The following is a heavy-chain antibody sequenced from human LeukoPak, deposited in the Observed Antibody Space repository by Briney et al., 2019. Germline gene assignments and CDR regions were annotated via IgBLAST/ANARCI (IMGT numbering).Heavy chain of an antibody. J-gene: IGHJ4*02. D-gene: IGHD3-22*01. V-gene: IGHV5-51*01. CDR1: GYSFTTNW. CDR2: IYPGDSDT. Sequence: GESLKISCKGSGYSFTTNWIGWGRQIPGEGLGWMGIIYPGDSDTRYSPSFQGQVTISVDKSISTAYLQWSSLKASDTAMYYCARRSYDSSVYYRYMYYFDYWGQGTLVTVSS. CDR3: ARRSYDSSVYYRYMYYFDY.